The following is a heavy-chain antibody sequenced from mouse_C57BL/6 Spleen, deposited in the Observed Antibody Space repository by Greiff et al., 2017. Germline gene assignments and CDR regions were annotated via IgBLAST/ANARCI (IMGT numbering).Heavy chain of an antibody. J-gene: IGHJ2*01. CDR1: GYTFTSYW. CDR2: IDPSDSYT. CDR3: ARSQTGTGDYFDY. D-gene: IGHD4-1*01. Sequence: QVQLQQPGAELVMPGASVKLSCKASGYTFTSYWMHWVKQRPGQGLEWIGEIDPSDSYTNYNQKFKRKSTLTVDNSSSTAYMQLSSLTSEDSAVYYCARSQTGTGDYFDYWGQGTTLTVSS. V-gene: IGHV1-69*01.